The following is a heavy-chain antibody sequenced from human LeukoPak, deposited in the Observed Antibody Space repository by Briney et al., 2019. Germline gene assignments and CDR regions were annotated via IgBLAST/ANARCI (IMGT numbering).Heavy chain of an antibody. CDR3: ARGDSSGYGYFDY. J-gene: IGHJ4*02. CDR2: IYYSGST. V-gene: IGHV4-31*03. D-gene: IGHD3-22*01. CDR1: GGSISSGVYY. Sequence: PSETLSLTCTVSGGSISSGVYYWSWIRQHPGKGLEWIGYIYYSGSTYYNPSLKSRVTISVDTSKNQFSLKLSSVTAADTAVYYCARGDSSGYGYFDYWGQGTLVTVSS.